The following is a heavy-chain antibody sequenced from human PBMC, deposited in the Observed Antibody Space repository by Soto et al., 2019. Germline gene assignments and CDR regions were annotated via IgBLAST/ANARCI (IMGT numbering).Heavy chain of an antibody. Sequence: SETLSLTCTVSGGSVSSGGYYWSWIRQHPGKGLEWIGYVYYSGSTFYNPSLKSRVTISLDTSKNQISLKLTSVTAADTAVYYCVIHDKWFDPWGQGTLVTVSS. V-gene: IGHV4-31*03. CDR3: VIHDKWFDP. CDR2: VYYSGST. CDR1: GGSVSSGGYY. J-gene: IGHJ5*02. D-gene: IGHD3-9*01.